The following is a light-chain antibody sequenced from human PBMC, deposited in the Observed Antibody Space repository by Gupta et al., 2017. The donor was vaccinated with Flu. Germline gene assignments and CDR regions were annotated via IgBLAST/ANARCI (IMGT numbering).Light chain of an antibody. CDR3: QAADSRDRWV. CDR2: RER. V-gene: IGLV3-25*03. Sequence: GESAYISCPVDVGDEADAYGYQQKPGQAPVVIVERERWRSAGTPERFSGSPTDTKGTLSIKGGQAEDEADYYGQAADSRDRWVFGGGTKLTV. CDR1: VGDEAD. J-gene: IGLJ3*02.